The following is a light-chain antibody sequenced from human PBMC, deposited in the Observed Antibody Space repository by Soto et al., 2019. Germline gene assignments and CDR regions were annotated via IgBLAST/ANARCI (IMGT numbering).Light chain of an antibody. CDR1: SRDVGSYNL. J-gene: IGLJ1*01. CDR3: CSYAGSSYV. V-gene: IGLV2-23*01. CDR2: EGS. Sequence: QSVLTQPASVSGSPGQSITISCPGTSRDVGSYNLVSWYQQHPGKAPKLMIYEGSKRPSGVSNRFSGSKSGNTASLTISGLQAEDEADYYCCSYAGSSYVFGTGTKVTVL.